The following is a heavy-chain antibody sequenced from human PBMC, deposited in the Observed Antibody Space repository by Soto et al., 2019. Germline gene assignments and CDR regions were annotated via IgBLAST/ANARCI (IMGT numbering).Heavy chain of an antibody. CDR2: IWYDGSNK. D-gene: IGHD6-6*01. CDR1: GFTFNTYG. CDR3: ARKGPRAARPNH. Sequence: GGSLRLSCTTSGFTFNTYGMHWVRQAPGKGLEWVAIIWYDGSNKYYADSVKGRFTISRDNSRNTLYLQMNSLRAEDTAVYYCARKGPRAARPNHWGQGTLVTVSS. V-gene: IGHV3-33*08. J-gene: IGHJ5*02.